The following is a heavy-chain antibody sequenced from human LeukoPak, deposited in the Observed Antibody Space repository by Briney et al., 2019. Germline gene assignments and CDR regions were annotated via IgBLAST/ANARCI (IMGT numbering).Heavy chain of an antibody. V-gene: IGHV3-30-3*01. J-gene: IGHJ6*02. Sequence: GGSLRLSCAASGFTFSSYAMHWVRQAPGKGLEWVAVISYDGSNKHYADSVKGRFTISRDNSKNTLYLQMNSLRAEDTAVYYCARGMRMTGPNYYYYYGMDVWGQGTTVTVSS. D-gene: IGHD1-14*01. CDR1: GFTFSSYA. CDR2: ISYDGSNK. CDR3: ARGMRMTGPNYYYYYGMDV.